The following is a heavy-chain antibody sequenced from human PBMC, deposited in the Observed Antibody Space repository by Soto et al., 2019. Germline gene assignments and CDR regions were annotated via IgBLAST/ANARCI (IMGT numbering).Heavy chain of an antibody. J-gene: IGHJ5*02. CDR2: FDPEDGET. D-gene: IGHD3-9*01. Sequence: ASVKVSCKVSGYTLTELSMHWVRQAPGKGLEWMGGFDPEDGETIYAQKFQGRVTMTKDTSTDTAYMELSSLRSDDTAVYYCARVPPYYDILTGPRSWFDPWGQGTLVTV. CDR1: GYTLTELS. V-gene: IGHV1-24*01. CDR3: ARVPPYYDILTGPRSWFDP.